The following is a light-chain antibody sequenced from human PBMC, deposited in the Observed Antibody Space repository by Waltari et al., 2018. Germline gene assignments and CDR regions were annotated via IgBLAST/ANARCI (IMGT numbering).Light chain of an antibody. CDR1: QSDFYNATNKNY. Sequence: DIVMTQSPDSLAVSLGERATISCKSSQSDFYNATNKNYLTWYQQKPGQPPKVLIYWASTRDSGVPDRLSGSGSGTDFTLTISGLQAEDVAVYYCQLYYSNPPFFTFGPGTKVDIK. V-gene: IGKV4-1*01. CDR2: WAS. J-gene: IGKJ3*01. CDR3: QLYYSNPPFFT.